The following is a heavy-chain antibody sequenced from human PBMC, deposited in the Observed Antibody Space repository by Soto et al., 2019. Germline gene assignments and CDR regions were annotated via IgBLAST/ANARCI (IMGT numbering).Heavy chain of an antibody. D-gene: IGHD2-15*01. V-gene: IGHV3-30*18. CDR1: GFTFSSYG. Sequence: QVPLVESGGGVVQPGRSLRLSCAASGFTFSSYGMHWVRQAPGKGLEWVAVISYDGSDKYYADSVKGRFTISRDNSKNTLYLQMNGLRAEDTAVYYCAKETYSGPLDYWGQGTLVTVSS. CDR3: AKETYSGPLDY. CDR2: ISYDGSDK. J-gene: IGHJ4*02.